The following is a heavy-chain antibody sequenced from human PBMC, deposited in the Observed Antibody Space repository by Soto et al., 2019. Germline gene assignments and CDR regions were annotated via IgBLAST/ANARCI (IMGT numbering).Heavy chain of an antibody. D-gene: IGHD7-27*01. Sequence: SVKVSCTASGGTFSSYAISWVRQAPGQGLEWMGGIIPIFGTANYAQKFQGRVTITADESTSTAYMELSSLRSEDTAVYYCAAPPYWGYYYYYGMDVWGQGTTVTVSS. CDR1: GGTFSSYA. CDR3: AAPPYWGYYYYYGMDV. CDR2: IIPIFGTA. V-gene: IGHV1-69*13. J-gene: IGHJ6*02.